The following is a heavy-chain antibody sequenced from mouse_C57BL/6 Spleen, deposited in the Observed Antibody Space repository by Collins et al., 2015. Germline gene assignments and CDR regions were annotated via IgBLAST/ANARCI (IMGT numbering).Heavy chain of an antibody. V-gene: IGHV3-6*01. Sequence: DVQLQESGPGLVKPSSVSVSHLLCHWLLHHQWLLLELDPAVSRNKLEWMGYISYDGDNNYNPSLKNRISITRDTSKNQFFLKLNSVTTEDTATYYCARERVYYDYDGAYWGQGTLVTVSA. CDR3: ARERVYYDYDGAY. J-gene: IGHJ3*01. D-gene: IGHD2-4*01. CDR2: ISYDGDN. CDR1: LLHHQWLL.